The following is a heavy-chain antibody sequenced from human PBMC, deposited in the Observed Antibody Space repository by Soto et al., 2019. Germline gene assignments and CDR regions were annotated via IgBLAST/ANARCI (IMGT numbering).Heavy chain of an antibody. CDR2: ISGSGGST. CDR1: GFTFSSYA. CDR3: AKLGGIVVVPAAIPLNY. Sequence: GGSLRLSCAASGFTFSSYAMSWVRQAPGKGLECVSAISGSGGSTYYADSVKGRFTISRDNSKNMLYLQMNSLRAEDTAVYYCAKLGGIVVVPAAIPLNYWGQGTLVTVSS. V-gene: IGHV3-23*01. D-gene: IGHD2-2*02. J-gene: IGHJ4*02.